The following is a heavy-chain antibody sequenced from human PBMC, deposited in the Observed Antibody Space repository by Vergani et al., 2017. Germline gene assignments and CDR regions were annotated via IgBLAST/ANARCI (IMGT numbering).Heavy chain of an antibody. Sequence: QLQLQESGPGLVKPSETLSLTCTVSGGSITTTNYYWGWIRQPPGKGLEWIGSIYYNGSTYYNPSLKSRVTISVDTSKNQFSLKLSSVTAADTAVYYCARASLTSGAPGGDFDYWGQGTLVTVSS. J-gene: IGHJ4*02. V-gene: IGHV4-39*01. CDR3: ARASLTSGAPGGDFDY. CDR1: GGSITTTNYY. D-gene: IGHD3-16*01. CDR2: IYYNGST.